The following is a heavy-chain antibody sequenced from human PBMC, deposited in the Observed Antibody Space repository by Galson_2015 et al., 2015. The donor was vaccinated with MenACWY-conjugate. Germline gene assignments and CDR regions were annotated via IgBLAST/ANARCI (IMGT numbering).Heavy chain of an antibody. D-gene: IGHD6-6*01. CDR2: IDPSDSYT. CDR1: GYSFTSYW. CDR3: ARGPESIALYYYYGMDV. V-gene: IGHV5-10-1*01. Sequence: QSGAEVKKPGESLKISCKGSGYSFTSYWISWVRQMPGKGLEWMGRIDPSDSYTNYSPSFQGHVTISADKSISTAYLQWSSLKASDTAMYYCARGPESIALYYYYGMDVWGQGTTVTVSS. J-gene: IGHJ6*02.